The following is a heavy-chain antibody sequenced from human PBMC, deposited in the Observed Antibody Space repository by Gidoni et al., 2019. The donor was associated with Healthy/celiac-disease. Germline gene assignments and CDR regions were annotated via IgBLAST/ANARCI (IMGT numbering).Heavy chain of an antibody. CDR3: ARDAPGANYALDY. CDR1: GFTFSSYG. V-gene: IGHV3-33*01. J-gene: IGHJ4*02. D-gene: IGHD1-26*01. CDR2: IWYDGSNK. Sequence: QVQLVESGGGVVQPGRSLRLSCAAAGFTFSSYGMHWGRQAPGKGLEWVAVIWYDGSNKYYADSVKGRFTISRDNSKNTLYLQMNSLRAEDTAVYYCARDAPGANYALDYWGQGTLVTVSS.